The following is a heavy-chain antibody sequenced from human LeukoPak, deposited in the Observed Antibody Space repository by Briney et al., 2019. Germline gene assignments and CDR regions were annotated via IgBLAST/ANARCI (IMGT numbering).Heavy chain of an antibody. J-gene: IGHJ4*02. CDR2: IYYIGST. CDR3: AREGQWLGDPFDY. V-gene: IGHV4-59*01. D-gene: IGHD6-19*01. Sequence: SETLSLTCTVSGGSISSYYWSWIRQPPGKGLEWIGYIYYIGSTNYNPSLKSRVTISVDTSKNQFSLKLSSVTAADTAVYYCAREGQWLGDPFDYWGQGTLVTVSS. CDR1: GGSISSYY.